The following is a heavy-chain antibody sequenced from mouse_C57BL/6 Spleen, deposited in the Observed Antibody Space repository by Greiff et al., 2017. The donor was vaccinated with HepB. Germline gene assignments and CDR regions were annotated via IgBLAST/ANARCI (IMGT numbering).Heavy chain of an antibody. Sequence: QVTLKVSGPGILQSSQTLSLTCSFSGFSLSTSGMGVSWIRQPSGQGLEWLAHIYWDDDKCDNPSLTSRPTISKETSRNQVFLKITSVDTADTATYYCARYDYDRAWFAYWGQGTLVTVSA. CDR3: ARYDYDRAWFAY. D-gene: IGHD2-4*01. CDR2: IYWDDDK. V-gene: IGHV8-12*01. J-gene: IGHJ3*01. CDR1: GFSLSTSGMG.